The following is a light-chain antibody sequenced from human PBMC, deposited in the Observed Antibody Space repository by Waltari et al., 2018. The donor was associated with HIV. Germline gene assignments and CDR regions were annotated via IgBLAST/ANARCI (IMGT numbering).Light chain of an antibody. CDR2: ATN. V-gene: IGLV3-19*01. Sequence: SSELTHDPAVSVALGQTVRITCQGDSLRTYSATWYQQKPGPAPVLVFYATNKRPSGIPDRFSGSNSGYTASLTITGAQAEEEADYYCQSRDNSGDNALFGGGTKVTVL. CDR1: SLRTYS. J-gene: IGLJ2*01. CDR3: QSRDNSGDNAL.